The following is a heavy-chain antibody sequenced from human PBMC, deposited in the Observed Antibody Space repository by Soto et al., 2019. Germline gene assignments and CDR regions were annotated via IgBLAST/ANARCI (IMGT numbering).Heavy chain of an antibody. CDR2: INPSGGST. D-gene: IGHD6-25*01. Sequence: ASVKVSCKASGYTFTNYYMHWVRQAPGQGLEWMGIINPSGGSTSYAQKFQGRVTMTRDTSTSTVYMELSSLRSEDTAVYYCARIGWGQRVDYWGQGTLVTVSS. V-gene: IGHV1-46*01. CDR1: GYTFTNYY. J-gene: IGHJ4*02. CDR3: ARIGWGQRVDY.